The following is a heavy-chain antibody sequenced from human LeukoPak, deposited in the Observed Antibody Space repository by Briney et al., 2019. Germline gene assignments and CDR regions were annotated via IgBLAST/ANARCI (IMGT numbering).Heavy chain of an antibody. Sequence: SETLSLTCTVSGGSISSYYWSWIRQPPGKGLEWIGYIYYSGSTNHNPSLKSRVTISVDTSKNQFSLKLSSVTAADTAVYYCARDLTMVRGVAIWGQGTMVTVSS. V-gene: IGHV4-59*01. CDR3: ARDLTMVRGVAI. CDR2: IYYSGST. J-gene: IGHJ3*02. D-gene: IGHD3-10*01. CDR1: GGSISSYY.